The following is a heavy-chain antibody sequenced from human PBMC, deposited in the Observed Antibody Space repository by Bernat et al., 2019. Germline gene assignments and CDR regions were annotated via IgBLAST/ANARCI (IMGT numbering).Heavy chain of an antibody. V-gene: IGHV3-33*01. Sequence: QVQLVESGGGVVQPGRSLRLSCAASGFTFNNYGMHWVRQVPGKGLEWVAVIWYDGNNKYYADSVKGRFTISRDNSKNTLYLQMNSLGAEDTAVYYCARLGSNWSFDYWGQGTLVTVSS. D-gene: IGHD1-26*01. CDR1: GFTFNNYG. CDR3: ARLGSNWSFDY. CDR2: IWYDGNNK. J-gene: IGHJ4*02.